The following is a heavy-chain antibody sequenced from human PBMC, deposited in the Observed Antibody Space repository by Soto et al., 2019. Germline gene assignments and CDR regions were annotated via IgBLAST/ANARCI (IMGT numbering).Heavy chain of an antibody. J-gene: IGHJ2*01. D-gene: IGHD3-22*01. CDR2: ITWNSGII. CDR1: GFTFDDYA. V-gene: IGHV3-9*01. CDR3: AKDQAYTTSYYGSVDL. Sequence: EVQLVESGGGLVQPGRSLRLSCAASGFTFDDYAMHWVRQPPGKGLEWVSGITWNSGIIGYADSVKGRFTISRDNAKNSLYLQMNHLRPEDTTLYSCAKDQAYTTSYYGSVDLWGRGTLVTVSS.